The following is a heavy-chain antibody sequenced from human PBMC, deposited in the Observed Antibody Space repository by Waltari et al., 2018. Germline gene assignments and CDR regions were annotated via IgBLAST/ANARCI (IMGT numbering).Heavy chain of an antibody. J-gene: IGHJ6*02. Sequence: EVQLVESGGGLVKTGGSLRLSWAASGFIFNIYDMNWVRQAPGKRLEWVSSISRSSTYIYYADSVKGRVTISRDNAKNSLYLQMNSLRAEDTAVYYCARVFYSSMGNFGMDVWGQGTTVTVSS. CDR2: ISRSSTYI. V-gene: IGHV3-21*01. D-gene: IGHD6-13*01. CDR3: ARVFYSSMGNFGMDV. CDR1: GFIFNIYD.